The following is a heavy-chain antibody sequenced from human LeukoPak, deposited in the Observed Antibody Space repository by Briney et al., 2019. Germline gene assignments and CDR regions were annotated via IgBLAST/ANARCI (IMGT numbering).Heavy chain of an antibody. J-gene: IGHJ5*02. D-gene: IGHD6-13*01. V-gene: IGHV3-64*01. CDR1: GFTFSSYA. CDR2: ISSNGGST. CDR3: AKIPTYSSSWRVPYNWFDP. Sequence: PGGSLRLSCAASGFTFSSYAMHWVRQAPGKGLEYVSAISSNGGSTYYANSVKGRFTISRDNSKNTLYLQMNSLRAEDTAVYYCAKIPTYSSSWRVPYNWFDPWGQGTLVTVSS.